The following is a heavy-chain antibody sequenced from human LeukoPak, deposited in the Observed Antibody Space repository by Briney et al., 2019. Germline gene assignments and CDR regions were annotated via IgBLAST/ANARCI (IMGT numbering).Heavy chain of an antibody. CDR2: ISYDGSNK. Sequence: GRSLRLSCAASGFTFSSYGMHWVRQAPGKGLEWVAVISYDGSNKYYADSVKGRFTISRDNFKNTLYLQMNSLRAEDTAVYYCAKAMVREYCYYGMDVWGQGTTVTVSS. CDR1: GFTFSSYG. CDR3: AKAMVREYCYYGMDV. V-gene: IGHV3-30*18. D-gene: IGHD3-10*01. J-gene: IGHJ6*02.